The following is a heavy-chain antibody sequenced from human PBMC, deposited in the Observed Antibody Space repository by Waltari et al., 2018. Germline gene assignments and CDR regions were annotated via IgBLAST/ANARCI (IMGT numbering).Heavy chain of an antibody. D-gene: IGHD2-15*01. V-gene: IGHV3-30*04. J-gene: IGHJ3*02. CDR3: AREGYSSGLAGGFDI. Sequence: QVQLVESGGGVVQPGRSLRLSCAASAFILSTSVITWVRQGPGKGLEWVAVLSHDENTKFYADSVKGRFTISRDNSKNTIYIQMNSLRPEDTAVYFCAREGYSSGLAGGFDIWGQGTMVTVSS. CDR1: AFILSTSV. CDR2: LSHDENTK.